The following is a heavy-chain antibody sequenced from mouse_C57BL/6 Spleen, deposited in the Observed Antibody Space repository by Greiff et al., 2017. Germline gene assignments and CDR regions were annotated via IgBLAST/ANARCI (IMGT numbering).Heavy chain of an antibody. CDR1: GFTFSSYA. V-gene: IGHV5-9-1*02. CDR3: TRDSKLGFYDYAMDY. J-gene: IGHJ4*01. Sequence: EVPGVESGAGLVKTGGSLKLSCAASGFTFSSYAMSWVRQTPEKRLEWVAYISSGGDYIYYAYTVTGRLTISRDNARNTLYLQMSSLKSEDTAMYYCTRDSKLGFYDYAMDYWGQGTSVTVSS. CDR2: ISSGGDYI. D-gene: IGHD4-1*01.